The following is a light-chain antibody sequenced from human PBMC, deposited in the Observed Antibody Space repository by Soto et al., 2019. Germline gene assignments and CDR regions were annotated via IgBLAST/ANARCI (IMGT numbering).Light chain of an antibody. CDR2: WAS. Sequence: DIVMTQSPDSLAVSLGERATINCKSSQSVLYSSNNKNYLAWYQQKPGQPPKQLIYWASTRESGVPDRFSGSGSGTDFTLTISSLQAEDVAVYYGQQYYSTPYTFGQGTKLEIK. CDR1: QSVLYSSNNKNY. V-gene: IGKV4-1*01. CDR3: QQYYSTPYT. J-gene: IGKJ2*01.